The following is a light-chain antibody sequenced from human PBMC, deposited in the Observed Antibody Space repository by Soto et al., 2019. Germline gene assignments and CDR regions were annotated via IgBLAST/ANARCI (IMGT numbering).Light chain of an antibody. CDR2: DDS. J-gene: IGLJ1*01. CDR3: LVWDSIGDNYV. CDR1: NIGSDT. V-gene: IGLV3-21*02. Sequence: SYELTQPPSVSVAPGETARITCGRNNIGSDTVHWYQQKPGQAPVVVAYDDSERPSGTPERISGSNSGDTATLTIHRVEAGDEADYYCLVWDSIGDNYVFGSGTKVTVL.